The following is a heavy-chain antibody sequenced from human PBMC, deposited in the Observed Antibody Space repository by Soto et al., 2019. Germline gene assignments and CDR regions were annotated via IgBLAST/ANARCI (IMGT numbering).Heavy chain of an antibody. J-gene: IGHJ6*02. Sequence: QVQLVQSGAEVKKPGSSVKVSCKASGDTFSTYTITWMRQAPGQGLEWMGGIIPRSATSYYAQKFQGRVTITADEYTNAAYVELSSLRAGDTAFYYCVREGVVLVPTTVSSDYYSYAMDVWGRGTTVTVSS. CDR3: VREGVVLVPTTVSSDYYSYAMDV. D-gene: IGHD2-2*01. CDR2: IIPRSATS. CDR1: GDTFSTYT. V-gene: IGHV1-69*12.